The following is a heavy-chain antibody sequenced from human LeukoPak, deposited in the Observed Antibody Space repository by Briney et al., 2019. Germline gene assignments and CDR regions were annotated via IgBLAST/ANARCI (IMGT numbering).Heavy chain of an antibody. D-gene: IGHD2/OR15-2a*01. Sequence: SQTLSLTCAISGDSVSSNSAAWNWIRQSPSRGLEWLGRTYYRSKWNNDYAVSVKSRITINPDTSKNQFSLQLNSVTPDDTAVYYCASSSGVSTYYFGYWGQGTLVTVSS. J-gene: IGHJ4*02. CDR3: ASSSGVSTYYFGY. CDR1: GDSVSSNSAA. V-gene: IGHV6-1*01. CDR2: TYYRSKWNN.